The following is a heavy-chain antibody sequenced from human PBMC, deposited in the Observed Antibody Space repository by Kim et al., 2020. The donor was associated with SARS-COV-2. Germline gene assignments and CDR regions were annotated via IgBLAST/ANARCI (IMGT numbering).Heavy chain of an antibody. CDR3: ARDRDKGFGDSDY. V-gene: IGHV3-74*01. J-gene: IGHJ4*02. Sequence: YADSVKGRFTISRDNANNTLYLQMNSLRAEDTAVYYCARDRDKGFGDSDYWGQGTLVTVSS. D-gene: IGHD3-10*01.